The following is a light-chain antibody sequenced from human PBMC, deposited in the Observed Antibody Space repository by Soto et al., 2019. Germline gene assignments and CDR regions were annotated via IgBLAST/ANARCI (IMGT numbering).Light chain of an antibody. CDR3: QQYDSSAWT. J-gene: IGKJ1*01. V-gene: IGKV3-20*01. Sequence: EIVLTQSPGTLSLSPGERATLSCRASQSVSSSFLAWYQQKPGQAPRLLIYGASSRATGIPARFSGSGSGTDFTLTISRLEPEYFAVYYCQQYDSSAWTCGQGTKVEIK. CDR1: QSVSSSF. CDR2: GAS.